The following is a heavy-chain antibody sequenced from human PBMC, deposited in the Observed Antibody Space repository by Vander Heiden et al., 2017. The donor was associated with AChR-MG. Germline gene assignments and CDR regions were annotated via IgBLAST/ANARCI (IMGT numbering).Heavy chain of an antibody. Sequence: QVQLQESGPGLVKPSETLSLTCTVSGGSISSYYWSWNRQPPGKGLEWIGYIYYSGSTNYNPSLKSRVTISVDTSKNQFSLKLSSVTAADTAVYYCARVVLFSQVAADSIAARPGWFDPWGQGTLVTVSS. CDR3: ARVVLFSQVAADSIAARPGWFDP. CDR1: GGSISSYY. D-gene: IGHD6-6*01. J-gene: IGHJ5*02. CDR2: IYYSGST. V-gene: IGHV4-59*01.